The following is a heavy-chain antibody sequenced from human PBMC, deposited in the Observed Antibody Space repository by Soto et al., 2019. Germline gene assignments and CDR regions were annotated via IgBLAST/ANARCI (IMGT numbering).Heavy chain of an antibody. D-gene: IGHD3-9*01. Sequence: SVKVSCKASGGTFSSDSFSWVRQAPGQGLEWMGGIIPMFDTPIYAQKFQDRVTITADESTNTAYMELRNLRSDDTAVYYCVRDYLHYDVLTGSFSDCFDPWGQGTLVTVSS. CDR3: VRDYLHYDVLTGSFSDCFDP. J-gene: IGHJ5*02. V-gene: IGHV1-69*13. CDR1: GGTFSSDS. CDR2: IIPMFDTP.